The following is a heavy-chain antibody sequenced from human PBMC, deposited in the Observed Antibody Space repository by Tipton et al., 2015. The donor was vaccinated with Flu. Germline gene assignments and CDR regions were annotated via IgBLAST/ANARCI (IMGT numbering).Heavy chain of an antibody. V-gene: IGHV4-39*01. J-gene: IGHJ4*02. D-gene: IGHD1-26*01. CDR3: ARRSGLSGNYGY. CDR1: GGSISSSSYY. CDR2: IYYSGST. Sequence: LRLSCTVSGGSISSSSYYWGWIRQPPGKGLEWIGSIYYSGSTYYNPSLKSRVTISADSSKNQFSLKLSSVTAADTAIYYCARRSGLSGNYGYWGQGTLVTVSS.